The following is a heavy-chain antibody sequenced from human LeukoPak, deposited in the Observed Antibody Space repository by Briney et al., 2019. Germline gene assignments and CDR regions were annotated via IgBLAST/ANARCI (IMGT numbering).Heavy chain of an antibody. Sequence: GGSLRLSCAASGFTVSSNYMNWVRQAPGKGLEWVSVIYSGGRTYYADSVKGRFTISRDNSGYMVYLQMNSLRTEDTAIYYCARDAGAGPYYHYSGMDVWGQGTTVTVS. CDR3: ARDAGAGPYYHYSGMDV. CDR1: GFTVSSNY. CDR2: IYSGGRT. D-gene: IGHD6-19*01. V-gene: IGHV3-53*01. J-gene: IGHJ6*02.